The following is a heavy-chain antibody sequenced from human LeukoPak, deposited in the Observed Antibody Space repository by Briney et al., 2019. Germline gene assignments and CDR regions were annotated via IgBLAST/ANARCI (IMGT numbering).Heavy chain of an antibody. V-gene: IGHV3-48*01. CDR1: GFTFSSYS. D-gene: IGHD2-2*01. Sequence: GGSLRLSCAASGFTFSSYSMNWVRQAPGKGLEWVSYISSSSSTIYYADSVKGRFTISRDNAKNSLYLQMNSLRAEDTAVYYCARTSSTSCYDYWGQGTLVTVSS. CDR2: ISSSSSTI. J-gene: IGHJ4*02. CDR3: ARTSSTSCYDY.